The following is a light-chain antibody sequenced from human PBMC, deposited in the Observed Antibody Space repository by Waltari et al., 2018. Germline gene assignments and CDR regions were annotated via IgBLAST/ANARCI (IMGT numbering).Light chain of an antibody. J-gene: IGKJ1*01. CDR2: DVS. Sequence: EIMLTQSPGTLSLSPGERATLSCRASQIISRAFAWYQQKPGQAPRLLIYDVSTRASGIPGRFSGSGSGTDFSLTISRLEPEDFAVYYCQHYVRLPVTFGQGTKLEFK. V-gene: IGKV3-20*01. CDR3: QHYVRLPVT. CDR1: QIISRAF.